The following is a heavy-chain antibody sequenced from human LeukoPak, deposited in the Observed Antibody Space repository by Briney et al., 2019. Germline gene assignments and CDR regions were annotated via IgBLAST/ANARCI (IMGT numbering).Heavy chain of an antibody. Sequence: SVKVSCKASGGTFSSYAISWVRQAPGQGLEWMGGIIPIFGTANYAQKFQGRVTITADESTSTAYMDLSSLRSEDTAVYYCARTGLGEPNYYGMDVWGKGTTVTVSS. J-gene: IGHJ6*04. CDR3: ARTGLGEPNYYGMDV. CDR2: IIPIFGTA. CDR1: GGTFSSYA. V-gene: IGHV1-69*13. D-gene: IGHD3-16*01.